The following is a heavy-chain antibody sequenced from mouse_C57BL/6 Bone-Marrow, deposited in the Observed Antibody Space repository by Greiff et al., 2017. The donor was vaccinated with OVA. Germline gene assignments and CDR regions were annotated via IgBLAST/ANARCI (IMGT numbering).Heavy chain of an antibody. V-gene: IGHV5-6*01. J-gene: IGHJ4*01. CDR3: ARQARLRRDYYAMDY. Sequence: EVKLVESGGDLVKPGGSLKLSCAASGFTFSSYGMSWVRQTPDKRLEWVATISSGGSYTYYPDSVKGRFTISRDNAKNTLYLQMSSLKSEDTAMYYCARQARLRRDYYAMDYWGQGTSVTVSS. D-gene: IGHD2-4*01. CDR2: ISSGGSYT. CDR1: GFTFSSYG.